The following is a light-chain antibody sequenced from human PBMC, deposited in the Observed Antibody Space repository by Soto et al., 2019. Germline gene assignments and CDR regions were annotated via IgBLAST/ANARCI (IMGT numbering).Light chain of an antibody. CDR1: QGIRNF. V-gene: IGKV1-27*01. CDR3: QKYSSVPV. Sequence: DIQMTQSPTSLSASVGDRVTITCRASQGIRNFVAWYQQKPGKPPKLLIYAASTFQSGVPSRFSGSGSATDFTLTINSLQPEDVATYSCQKYSSVPVFGPGTKVEI. CDR2: AAS. J-gene: IGKJ3*01.